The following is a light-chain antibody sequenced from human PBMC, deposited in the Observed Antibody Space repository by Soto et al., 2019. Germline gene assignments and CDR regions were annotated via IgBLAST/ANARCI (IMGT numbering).Light chain of an antibody. J-gene: IGLJ1*01. CDR3: NSDADSNTYD. CDR2: DVS. Sequence: QSALTQPPSASGSPGQSVTISCTGKSSDVGRYNYVSWYQHHPGKAPKIIIYDVSQRPSGVPDRFSGSQSGNTASLTVSGLQDEDQAEYYCNSDADSNTYDFGTGTKLTV. CDR1: SSDVGRYNY. V-gene: IGLV2-8*01.